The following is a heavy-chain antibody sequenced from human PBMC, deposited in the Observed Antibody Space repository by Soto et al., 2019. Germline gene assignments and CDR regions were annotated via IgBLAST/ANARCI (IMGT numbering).Heavy chain of an antibody. CDR3: ARDPGIPGRFWYFDL. V-gene: IGHV1-2*02. J-gene: IGHJ2*01. Sequence: KVSCKASGYAFRNYYIHWVRQTPGQGLEWLGWVNPKRGDAIYAQKFQGRVVMTSDTSTSTAYLEVNRLTSDDSAVFFCARDPGIPGRFWYFDLWGRGTRVTVSS. CDR2: VNPKRGDA. D-gene: IGHD3-3*01. CDR1: GYAFRNYY.